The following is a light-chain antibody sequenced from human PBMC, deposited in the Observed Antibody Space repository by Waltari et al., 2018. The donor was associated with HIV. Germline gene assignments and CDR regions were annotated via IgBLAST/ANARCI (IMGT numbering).Light chain of an antibody. CDR3: TTYTAKDSLL. Sequence: SALTQPASVSGSPGQSVTISCTGTSYELDRHNFLSWYQQHPGEAPHLIIFGVNSRPSGISSRFSASKSGDTASLTISGLQSGDEADYYCTTYTAKDSLLIGSGTKLTVL. V-gene: IGLV2-14*01. J-gene: IGLJ2*01. CDR1: SYELDRHNF. CDR2: GVN.